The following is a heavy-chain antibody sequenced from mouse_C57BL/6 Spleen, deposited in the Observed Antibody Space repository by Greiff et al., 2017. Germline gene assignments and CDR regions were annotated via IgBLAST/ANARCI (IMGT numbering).Heavy chain of an antibody. J-gene: IGHJ3*01. CDR1: GFTFSSYA. CDR3: TRVYDGSLFAY. D-gene: IGHD2-3*01. CDR2: ISSGGDYI. Sequence: EVQGVESGEGLVKPGGSLKLSCAASGFTFSSYAMSWVRQTPEKRLEWVAYISSGGDYIYYADTVKGRLTISRDNARNPLYLQMSSLKSEDTAMYYCTRVYDGSLFAYWGQGTLVTVSA. V-gene: IGHV5-9-1*02.